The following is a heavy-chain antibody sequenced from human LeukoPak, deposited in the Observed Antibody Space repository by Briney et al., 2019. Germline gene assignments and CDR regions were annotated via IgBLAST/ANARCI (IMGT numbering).Heavy chain of an antibody. CDR2: ISHDGSNT. J-gene: IGHJ4*02. Sequence: GGSLRLSCAASGFTFSRSAVHWALQAPGKGLEWVAVISHDGSNTDYTDSVKGRFTISRDNSKNTLYLQMNSLRAEDTAVYYCAKEMKPWMHFDYWGQGTLVTVSS. V-gene: IGHV3-30*18. D-gene: IGHD5-12*01. CDR1: GFTFSRSA. CDR3: AKEMKPWMHFDY.